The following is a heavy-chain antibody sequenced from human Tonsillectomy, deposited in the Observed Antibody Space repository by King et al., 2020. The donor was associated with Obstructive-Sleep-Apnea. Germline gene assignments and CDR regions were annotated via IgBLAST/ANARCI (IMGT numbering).Heavy chain of an antibody. CDR2: IYYSGIT. Sequence: LQLQESGPGLVKPSETLSLTCNVSGGSISRSTYYWGWIRQSPGKGLEWIGSIYYSGITYKNPSLKSRVAMSLDMSKNQFSLKLSSVTAADTAVYYCARTIAVASFYDAFDALGQGTMVTVSS. D-gene: IGHD6-19*01. CDR1: GGSISRSTYY. J-gene: IGHJ3*01. CDR3: ARTIAVASFYDAFDA. V-gene: IGHV4-39*07.